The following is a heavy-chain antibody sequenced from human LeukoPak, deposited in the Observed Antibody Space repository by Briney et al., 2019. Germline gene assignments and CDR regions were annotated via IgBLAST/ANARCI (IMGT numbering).Heavy chain of an antibody. CDR3: ARSAGGPEDSGSPLGYYGMDV. V-gene: IGHV1-69*04. D-gene: IGHD3-10*01. Sequence: SVKVSCKASGGTFSSYAISWVRQAPGQGLEWMGRIIPILGIANYAQKFQGRVTITADKSTSTAYMELSSLRSEDTAMYYCARSAGGPEDSGSPLGYYGMDVWGQGTTVTVSS. CDR1: GGTFSSYA. J-gene: IGHJ6*02. CDR2: IIPILGIA.